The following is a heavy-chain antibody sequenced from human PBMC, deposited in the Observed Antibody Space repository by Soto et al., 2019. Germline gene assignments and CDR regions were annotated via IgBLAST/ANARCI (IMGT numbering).Heavy chain of an antibody. J-gene: IGHJ4*02. V-gene: IGHV3-48*02. CDR3: TREGS. CDR2: IDGGSSAI. CDR1: GFIFSDYS. Sequence: PAGSLRLSCAASGFIFSDYSMNWVRQFPGKGLEWIAYIDGGSSAIHYTDSVKGRFTISRDNARNSLYLQMNSLRDEDTAVYYCTREGSWGRGTQVTVSS.